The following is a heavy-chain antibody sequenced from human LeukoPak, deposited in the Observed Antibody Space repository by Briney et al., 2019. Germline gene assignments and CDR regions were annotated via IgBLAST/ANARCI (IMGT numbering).Heavy chain of an antibody. CDR1: GFTFSSYA. CDR3: AKGCGGDCYSDEDDAFDI. J-gene: IGHJ3*02. CDR2: ISGGGGST. D-gene: IGHD2-21*01. V-gene: IGHV3-23*01. Sequence: QPGGSLRLSCAASGFTFSSYAMSWVRQAPGKGLEWVSAISGGGGSTYYADSVKGRFTISRDNSKNTLYLQMNSLRAEDTAVYYCAKGCGGDCYSDEDDAFDIWGQGTMVTVSS.